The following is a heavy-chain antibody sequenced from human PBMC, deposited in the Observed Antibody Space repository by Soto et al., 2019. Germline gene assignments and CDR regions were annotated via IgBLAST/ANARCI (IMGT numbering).Heavy chain of an antibody. V-gene: IGHV5-51*01. CDR1: GYSFTSYW. D-gene: IGHD3-22*01. CDR2: IYPGDSDT. Sequence: AGESLKISCNGSGYSFTSYWIGWVRQMPGKGLEWMGIIYPGDSDTRYSPSFQGQVTISADKSISTAYLQWSSLKASDTAMYYCARQVYYYDSSGPGGYFDYWGQGTLVTVSS. CDR3: ARQVYYYDSSGPGGYFDY. J-gene: IGHJ4*02.